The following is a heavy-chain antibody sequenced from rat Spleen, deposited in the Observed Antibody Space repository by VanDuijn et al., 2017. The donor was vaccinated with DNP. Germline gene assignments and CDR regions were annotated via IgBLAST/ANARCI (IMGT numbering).Heavy chain of an antibody. CDR3: TRDNYSSYMPYYYAMDA. V-gene: IGHV5-46*01. CDR2: ISTSGVST. D-gene: IGHD1-2*01. J-gene: IGHJ4*01. Sequence: EVQLLESGGGLVEPGRSIRLSCAASGFTFGSFPMAWVRQAPTKGLEWVATISTSGVSTYYRESVKGRFTISRDNAKNILYLQMNSLRSEDTATYYCTRDNYSSYMPYYYAMDAWGQGTSVTVSS. CDR1: GFTFGSFP.